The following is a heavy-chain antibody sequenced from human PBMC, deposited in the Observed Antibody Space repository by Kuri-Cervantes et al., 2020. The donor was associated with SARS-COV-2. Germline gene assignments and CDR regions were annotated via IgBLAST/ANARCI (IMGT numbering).Heavy chain of an antibody. Sequence: GESLKISCEASGFTFSSYDMHWVRQATGKGLEWVSAIGTAGDTYYPGSVKRRFTISRENATNSLYLQMNSLRAEDTAVYYCARGDLGYCSGGSCYNWFGPWGQGTLVTVSS. CDR2: IGTAGDT. D-gene: IGHD2-15*01. CDR1: GFTFSSYD. CDR3: ARGDLGYCSGGSCYNWFGP. V-gene: IGHV3-13*01. J-gene: IGHJ5*02.